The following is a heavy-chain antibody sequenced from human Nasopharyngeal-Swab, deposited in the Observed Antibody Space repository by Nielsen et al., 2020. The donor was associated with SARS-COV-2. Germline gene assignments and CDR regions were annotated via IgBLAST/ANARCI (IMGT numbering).Heavy chain of an antibody. CDR3: ARGRGPTDY. J-gene: IGHJ4*02. CDR2: ISTQTGYT. Sequence: WVRQAPGQGLEWMGWISTQTGYTNYAQRFQGRVTMTTDTFTTTAYMELRSLRFDDAAVYYCARGRGPTDYWGQGTLVTVSS. D-gene: IGHD3-10*01. V-gene: IGHV1-18*01.